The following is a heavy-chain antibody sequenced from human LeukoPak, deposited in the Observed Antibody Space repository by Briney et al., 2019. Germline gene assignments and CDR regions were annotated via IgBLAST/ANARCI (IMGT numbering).Heavy chain of an antibody. Sequence: AGGSLRLSYAASGFSFSIYAMSWVRQAPGKGLEWVSVISGRGGSTYYGSGSSTYYADSVKGRFTLSRDNTKNTLYLQMNSLRVEDTAVYYCAKQPMARGVPSPNFDYWSQGTLVTVSS. V-gene: IGHV3-23*01. J-gene: IGHJ4*02. CDR3: AKQPMARGVPSPNFDY. CDR1: GFSFSIYA. CDR2: ISGRGGSTYYGSGSST. D-gene: IGHD3-10*01.